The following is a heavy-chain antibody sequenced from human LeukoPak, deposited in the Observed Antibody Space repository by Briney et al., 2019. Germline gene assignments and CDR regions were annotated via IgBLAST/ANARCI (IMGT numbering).Heavy chain of an antibody. J-gene: IGHJ4*02. CDR2: INSSGGNT. Sequence: GASVKISCKASGYTFTSYYMYWVRQAPGQGLEWMGIINSSGGNTSYAQNFQGRVTMTRDTSARLVYMELRSLRSEDTAVYYCASGGYSYGHFDYWGQGTLVTVSS. V-gene: IGHV1-46*01. D-gene: IGHD5-18*01. CDR1: GYTFTSYY. CDR3: ASGGYSYGHFDY.